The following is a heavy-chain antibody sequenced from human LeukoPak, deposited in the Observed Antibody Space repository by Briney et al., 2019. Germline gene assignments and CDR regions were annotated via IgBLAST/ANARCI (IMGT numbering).Heavy chain of an antibody. CDR3: ARIASQTHDS. Sequence: GGSLRLSCAAAGFTFSSYEMNWVRQAPGQGPEWVSYISSSGSTIYYADSVKGRFTISRDNAKNSLYLQMNSLRAEDTAVYYCARIASQTHDSRGQGTLVTVSS. D-gene: IGHD2-2*01. CDR2: ISSSGSTI. J-gene: IGHJ4*02. CDR1: GFTFSSYE. V-gene: IGHV3-48*03.